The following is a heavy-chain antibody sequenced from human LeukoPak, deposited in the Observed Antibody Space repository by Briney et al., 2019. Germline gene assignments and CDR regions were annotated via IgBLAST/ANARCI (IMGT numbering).Heavy chain of an antibody. J-gene: IGHJ4*02. CDR1: GGSISSGDYY. V-gene: IGHV4-30-4*08. CDR3: ASITGGYIDY. Sequence: SETLSLTCTVSGGSISSGDYYWSWIRQPPGKGLEWIGYIYYSGSTYYNPSLKSRVTISVDTAKNQFSLKLSSVTAADTAVYYCASITGGYIDYWGQGTLVTVSS. CDR2: IYYSGST. D-gene: IGHD2-8*02.